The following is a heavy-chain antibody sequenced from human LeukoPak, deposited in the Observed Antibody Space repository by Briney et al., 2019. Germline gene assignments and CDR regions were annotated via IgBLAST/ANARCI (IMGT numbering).Heavy chain of an antibody. D-gene: IGHD3-22*01. Sequence: PSETLSLTCTVSGGSVSSGSYYWSWIRQPPGKGLEWIGYIYYSGSTNYNPSLKSRVTISIDTSKNQFSLKLSSVTAADTAVYYCARDYYDGSAYYSYYEYWGQGTLVTVSS. V-gene: IGHV4-61*01. CDR3: ARDYYDGSAYYSYYEY. J-gene: IGHJ4*02. CDR1: GGSVSSGSYY. CDR2: IYYSGST.